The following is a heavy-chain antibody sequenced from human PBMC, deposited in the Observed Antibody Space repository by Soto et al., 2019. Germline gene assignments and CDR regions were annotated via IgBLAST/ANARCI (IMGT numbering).Heavy chain of an antibody. D-gene: IGHD6-19*01. CDR1: GFTFSSYA. Sequence: EVQLLESGGGLVQPGGSLRLSCAASGFTFSSYAMSWVRQAPGKGLEWVSAISGSGGSTYYADSVKGRFTISRDNSKNTLYLQMNSLRAEDTAIYYCAKAVAQYSSGWGLDYWGQGTLVTVSS. J-gene: IGHJ4*02. CDR3: AKAVAQYSSGWGLDY. V-gene: IGHV3-23*01. CDR2: ISGSGGST.